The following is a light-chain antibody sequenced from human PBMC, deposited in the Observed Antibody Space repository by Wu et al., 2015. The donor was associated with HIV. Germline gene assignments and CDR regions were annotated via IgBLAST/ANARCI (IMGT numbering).Light chain of an antibody. CDR3: QQYISSPYS. V-gene: IGKV3-20*01. Sequence: EIVLTQSPGTLSLSPGERATLSCRASQSVSSSYLAWYQQKPGQAPRLLIYGASSRVTGIPDRFSGSGSGTDFTLTTSRLEPEDFAVYYCQQYISSPYSFGQGTKLEIK. J-gene: IGKJ2*03. CDR1: QSVSSSY. CDR2: GAS.